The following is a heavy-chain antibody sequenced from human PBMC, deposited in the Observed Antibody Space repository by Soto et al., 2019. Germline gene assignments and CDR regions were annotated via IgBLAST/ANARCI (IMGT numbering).Heavy chain of an antibody. CDR3: ARRILTPLRGAFDI. D-gene: IGHD3-9*01. V-gene: IGHV5-51*01. J-gene: IGHJ3*02. CDR2: IYAGDSDT. Sequence: GESLKISCEGSGYRFSRHWIGWVRQMPGKGLEWMGIIYAGDSDTRYSPSFQGQVTMSADKSISTAYLQWSRLKASDTAMYYCARRILTPLRGAFDIWGQGTMVTVSS. CDR1: GYRFSRHW.